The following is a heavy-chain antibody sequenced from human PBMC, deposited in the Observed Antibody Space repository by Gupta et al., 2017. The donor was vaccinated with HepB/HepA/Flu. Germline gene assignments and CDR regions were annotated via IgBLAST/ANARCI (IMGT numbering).Heavy chain of an antibody. J-gene: IGHJ3*01. CDR1: GFAFSTYW. CDR3: AREGRLLGAFDV. V-gene: IGHV3-7*01. CDR2: IRPDGGEK. D-gene: IGHD3-16*01. Sequence: EEQLVESGGGLVQPGGSLRLPCATSGFAFSTYWMNWVRQTPGKGLEWVADIRPDGGEKSYVDSVKGRFTISRDNGKNSLYLQMNSLRAEDTAVYFCAREGRLLGAFDVWGHGTMVSVSS.